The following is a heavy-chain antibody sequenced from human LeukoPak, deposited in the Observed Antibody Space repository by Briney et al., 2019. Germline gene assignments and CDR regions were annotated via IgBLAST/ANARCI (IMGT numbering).Heavy chain of an antibody. CDR2: IYYSGSP. CDR1: GGLISISTYY. V-gene: IGHV4-39*07. CDR3: ARGAFDL. Sequence: SETLSLTCTVSGGLISISTYYWGWIRQPPGKGLEWIGSIYYSGSPYYNPSLKSRVTISMDTSKNQFSLNLISVTAADTAVYYCARGAFDLWGRGTLVTVSS. J-gene: IGHJ2*01.